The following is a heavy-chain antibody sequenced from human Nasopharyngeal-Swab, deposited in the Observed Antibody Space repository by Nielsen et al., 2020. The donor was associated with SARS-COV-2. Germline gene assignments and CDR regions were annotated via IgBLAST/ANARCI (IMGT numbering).Heavy chain of an antibody. Sequence: GSLRLSCTVSGGSISSYYWSWIRQPPGKGLEWIGYIYYSGSTNYNPSLKSRVTISVDTSKNQFSLNLSSVTAADTAVYYCARYKRLGDSGGYDYWGQGTLVTVSS. D-gene: IGHD3-10*01. V-gene: IGHV4-59*08. CDR1: GGSISSYY. J-gene: IGHJ4*02. CDR3: ARYKRLGDSGGYDY. CDR2: IYYSGST.